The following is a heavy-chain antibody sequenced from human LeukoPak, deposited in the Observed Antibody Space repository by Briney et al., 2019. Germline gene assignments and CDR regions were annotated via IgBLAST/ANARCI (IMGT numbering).Heavy chain of an antibody. CDR2: IYPRDGST. CDR1: GYTFTSNY. V-gene: IGHV1-46*01. CDR3: ARTSYYYDSSGYYYPWGKFDY. D-gene: IGHD3-22*01. J-gene: IGHJ4*02. Sequence: ASVKVSCKASGYTFTSNYIHWVRQAPGQGLEWMGMIYPRDGSTSYAQKFQGRVTITADESTSTAYMELSSLRSEDTAVYYCARTSYYYDSSGYYYPWGKFDYWGQGTLVTVSS.